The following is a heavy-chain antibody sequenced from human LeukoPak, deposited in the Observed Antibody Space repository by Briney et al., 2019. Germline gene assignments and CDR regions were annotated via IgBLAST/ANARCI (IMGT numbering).Heavy chain of an antibody. CDR1: GYSFTSYW. Sequence: GESLKISCKGSGYSFTSYWIGWVRQMPGKGLEWMGIIYPGDSDTRYSPSFQGQVTISADKSISTAYLQWSSLKASDTAMYYCARLPGIVATIERYFDYWGQGTLVTVSS. CDR2: IYPGDSDT. CDR3: ARLPGIVATIERYFDY. V-gene: IGHV5-51*01. D-gene: IGHD5-12*01. J-gene: IGHJ4*02.